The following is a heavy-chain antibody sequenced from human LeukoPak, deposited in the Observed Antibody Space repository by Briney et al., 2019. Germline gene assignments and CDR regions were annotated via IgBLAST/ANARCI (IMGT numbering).Heavy chain of an antibody. V-gene: IGHV3-33*01. CDR3: ARGRSGSYPLDY. J-gene: IGHJ4*02. CDR1: GFTFSSYG. D-gene: IGHD1-26*01. Sequence: GGSLRLSCAASGFTFSSYGMHWVRQAPGKGLEWVAVIWYDGSNKYYADSVKGRFTISRDNSKNTLCLQMNSLRAEDTAVYYCARGRSGSYPLDYWGQGTLVTVSS. CDR2: IWYDGSNK.